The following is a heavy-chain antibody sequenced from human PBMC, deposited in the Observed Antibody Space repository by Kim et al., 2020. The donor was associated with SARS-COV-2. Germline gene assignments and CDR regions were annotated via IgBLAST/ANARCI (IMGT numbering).Heavy chain of an antibody. CDR1: GFTFANYG. D-gene: IGHD1-1*01. J-gene: IGHJ4*02. CDR2: ISSDGNNE. CDR3: VRDDFTNFDY. Sequence: GGSLRLSCAVSGFTFANYGMHWVRQGPGKGLEWVAFISSDGNNEDYADSVKGRFTIARDNSKSALFLQMISLRPEDTAVYFCVRDDFTNFDYWGQGTLVT. V-gene: IGHV3-30*03.